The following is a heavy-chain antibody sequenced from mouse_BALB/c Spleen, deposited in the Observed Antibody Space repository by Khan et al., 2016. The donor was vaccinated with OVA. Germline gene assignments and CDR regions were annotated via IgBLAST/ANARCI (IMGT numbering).Heavy chain of an antibody. CDR1: GYTFTSYW. CDR3: ARDRIAY. J-gene: IGHJ2*01. CDR2: INPTSGYT. V-gene: IGHV1-7*01. Sequence: VELVESGAELAKPGASVKMSCTASGYTFTSYWMHWIKQRPGQGLEWIGYINPTSGYTDYNQKFKDKATLTAEKSSSTAYMQLSSLTSDDSAVYYGARDRIAYWGQGTALTVSS.